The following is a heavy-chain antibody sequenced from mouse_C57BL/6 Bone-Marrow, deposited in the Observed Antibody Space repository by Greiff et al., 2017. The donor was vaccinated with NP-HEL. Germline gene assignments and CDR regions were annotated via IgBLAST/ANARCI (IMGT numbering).Heavy chain of an antibody. CDR1: GYTFTSYW. V-gene: IGHV1-50*01. CDR2: IDPSDSYT. D-gene: IGHD1-1*01. J-gene: IGHJ1*03. Sequence: VQLQQPGAELVKPGASVKLSCKASGYTFTSYWMQWVKQRPGQGLEWIGEIDPSDSYTNYNQKFKGKATLTVDTSSSTAYMQLSSLTSEDSAVYYCAREITWYFDVWGTGTTVTVSS. CDR3: AREITWYFDV.